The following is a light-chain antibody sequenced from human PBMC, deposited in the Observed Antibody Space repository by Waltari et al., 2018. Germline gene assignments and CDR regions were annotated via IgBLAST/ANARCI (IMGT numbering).Light chain of an antibody. CDR1: QSVRSSY. CDR3: QQYGGSPSIT. V-gene: IGKV3-20*01. J-gene: IGKJ5*01. CDR2: GAS. Sequence: DIVLTQSPGTLSLSPGERVTLSCRASQSVRSSYLAWYQQKPGQAPRLLIYGASNRATGIPNRFSAGGSGTDFTLTINRLEPEDFAVYYCQQYGGSPSITFGQGTRLEIK.